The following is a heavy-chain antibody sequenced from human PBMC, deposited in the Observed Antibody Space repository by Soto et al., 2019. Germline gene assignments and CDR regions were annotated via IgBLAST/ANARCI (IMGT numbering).Heavy chain of an antibody. V-gene: IGHV3-9*01. CDR3: AKDMYRYCSSTSCSYFDY. D-gene: IGHD2-2*01. Sequence: GGSLRLSCAASGFTFDDYAMHWVRQAPGKGLEWASGISWNSGSIGYADSVKGRFTISRDNAKNSLYLQMNSLRAEDTALYYCAKDMYRYCSSTSCSYFDYWGQGTLVTVSS. CDR2: ISWNSGSI. J-gene: IGHJ4*02. CDR1: GFTFDDYA.